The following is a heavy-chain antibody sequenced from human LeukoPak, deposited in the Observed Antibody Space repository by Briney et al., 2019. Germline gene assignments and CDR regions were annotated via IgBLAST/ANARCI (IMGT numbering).Heavy chain of an antibody. V-gene: IGHV3-20*04. CDR2: INWNGRSI. D-gene: IGHD1-20*01. Sequence: PGGSLRLSCAASRFTFDEYGMSWVRHTAGKGLEWVSGINWNGRSIGYADSVKRRFTVYRDNAKSSLYLQMNSLRAEDTALYYGARAYGKCNDVYFYAFDLWGQGTMVTVSS. J-gene: IGHJ3*01. CDR3: ARAYGKCNDVYFYAFDL. CDR1: RFTFDEYG.